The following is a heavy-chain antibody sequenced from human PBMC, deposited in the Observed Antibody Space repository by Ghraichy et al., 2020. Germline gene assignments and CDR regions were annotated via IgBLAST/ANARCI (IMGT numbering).Heavy chain of an antibody. D-gene: IGHD3-22*01. CDR2: ISSSSSTI. Sequence: GGSLRLSCAASGFTFSSYSMNWVRQAPGKGLEWVSYISSSSSTIYYADSVKGRFTISRDNAKNSLYLQMNSLRDEDTAVYYCATFGYDSSGSTPIDYWGQGTLVTVSS. V-gene: IGHV3-48*02. CDR3: ATFGYDSSGSTPIDY. CDR1: GFTFSSYS. J-gene: IGHJ4*02.